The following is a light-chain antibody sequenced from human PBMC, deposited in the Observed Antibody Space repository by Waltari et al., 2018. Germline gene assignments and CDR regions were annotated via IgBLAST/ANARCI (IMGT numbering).Light chain of an antibody. CDR2: KAS. CDR1: QSISSW. CDR3: QQYNSYSLT. V-gene: IGKV1-5*03. J-gene: IGKJ4*01. Sequence: DIQMTPSPSTLSASVGDRVTITCRPSQSISSWLAWYQQKPGKAPRLLIYKASSLESGVPSRFSGSGSGTEFTLTISSLQPDDFATYYCQQYNSYSLTFGGGTKVEIK.